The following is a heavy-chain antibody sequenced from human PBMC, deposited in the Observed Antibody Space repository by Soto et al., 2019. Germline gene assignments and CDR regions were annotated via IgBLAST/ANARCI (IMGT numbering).Heavy chain of an antibody. CDR2: IPNDGSNT. V-gene: IGHV3-74*01. CDR1: GFMFSNYW. J-gene: IGHJ2*01. CDR3: AHPFNNL. Sequence: EVRLVESGGGLIQPGGSLRLSCAASGFMFSNYWMHWVRQAPGKGLVWVSGIPNDGSNTYYADSVKGRFTISRDNAKNTLFLQMNRLRAEDTAVYYCAHPFNNLWGRGTLVTVSS. D-gene: IGHD3-3*02.